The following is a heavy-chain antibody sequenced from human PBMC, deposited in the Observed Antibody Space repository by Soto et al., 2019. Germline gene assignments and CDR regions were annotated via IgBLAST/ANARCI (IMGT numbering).Heavy chain of an antibody. CDR1: GFTFSTYG. CDR2: IWYDGSNK. Sequence: QVQLVESGGGVVQPGRSLRLSCAASGFTFSTYGMHWVRQAPGKGLEWVAVIWYDGSNKYYADSVKGRFTISRDNSKNTLYLQMNSLRAEDTAVYYCARDHTWFGPPDAFDIWGQGTMVTVSS. CDR3: ARDHTWFGPPDAFDI. V-gene: IGHV3-33*01. J-gene: IGHJ3*02. D-gene: IGHD3-10*01.